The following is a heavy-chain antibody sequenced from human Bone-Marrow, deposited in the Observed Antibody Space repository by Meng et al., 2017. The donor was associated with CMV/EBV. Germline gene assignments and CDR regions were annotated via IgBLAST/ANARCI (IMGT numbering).Heavy chain of an antibody. CDR2: ISSSGTNI. V-gene: IGHV3-11*01. CDR3: AKDQRGFYGSFYEYYFDY. D-gene: IGHD3-10*01. CDR1: GFTLSDYY. J-gene: IGHJ4*02. Sequence: GGSLRLSCAASGFTLSDYYMTWIRQAPGKGLEWISYISSSGTNIYFADSVGGRFTISRDSAKNSLYLQMNSLRAEDTAVYFCAKDQRGFYGSFYEYYFDYWGQGTLVTVSS.